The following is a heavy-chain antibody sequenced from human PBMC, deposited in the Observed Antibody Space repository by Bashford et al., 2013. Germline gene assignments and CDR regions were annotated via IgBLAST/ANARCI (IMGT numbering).Heavy chain of an antibody. Sequence: GGSLRLSCAASGFTFSSYDMNWVRQAPGKGLEWVSAITGSGGSTYYADSVKGRFAISRDNSKNTLYLQMNYLRAEDTAVYYCAKLDAVITDYWGQGTLVTVSS. D-gene: IGHD2-21*01. CDR2: ITGSGGST. CDR3: AKLDAVITDY. V-gene: IGHV3-23*01. J-gene: IGHJ4*02. CDR1: GFTFSSYD.